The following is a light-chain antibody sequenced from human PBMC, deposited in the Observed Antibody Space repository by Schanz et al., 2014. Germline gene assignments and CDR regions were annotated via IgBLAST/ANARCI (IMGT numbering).Light chain of an antibody. CDR3: SSYAGSNNLV. V-gene: IGLV2-8*01. CDR2: EVN. CDR1: SSDIGGYNS. J-gene: IGLJ2*01. Sequence: QSALTQPPSASGSPGQSVTISCTGSSSDIGGYNSVSWYQQFPGKAPKLMIYEVNKRPSGVPDRFSGSKSGNTASLTVSGIQDEDEADYYCSSYAGSNNLVFGGGTKLTVL.